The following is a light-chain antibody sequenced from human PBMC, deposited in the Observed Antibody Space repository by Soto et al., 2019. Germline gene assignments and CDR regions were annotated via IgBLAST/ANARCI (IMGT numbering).Light chain of an antibody. CDR2: GAS. CDR1: QSVSSSF. J-gene: IGKJ1*01. Sequence: EIVLTQSPGTLSLSPGERATLSCRASQSVSSSFLAWYQQKPGQAPRLLIYGASSRATGIPDRFSGSGSGTDFTLTISRLEPEDFAMYYCHQYGSSPATFGQGTKVEIK. V-gene: IGKV3-20*01. CDR3: HQYGSSPAT.